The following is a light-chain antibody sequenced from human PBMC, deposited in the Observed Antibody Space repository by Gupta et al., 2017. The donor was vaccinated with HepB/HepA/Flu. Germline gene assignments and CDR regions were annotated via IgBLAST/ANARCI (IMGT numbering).Light chain of an antibody. CDR2: RAS. CDR3: QQYNSYLS. Sequence: SASVGDRVTITCRASQTISIWLAWYQQKPGEAPKLLIYRASRLQTGVPSRFSGSGSGTEFTLTISSLQPDDFATYYCQQYNSYLSFGPGTKVDIK. J-gene: IGKJ3*01. CDR1: QTISIW. V-gene: IGKV1-5*03.